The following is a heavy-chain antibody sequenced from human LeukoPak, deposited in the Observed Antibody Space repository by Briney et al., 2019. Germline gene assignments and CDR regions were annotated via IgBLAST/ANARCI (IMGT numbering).Heavy chain of an antibody. V-gene: IGHV3-74*01. CDR3: ARAGAGTFDIDY. Sequence: GGSLRLSCAASGFTFSSYWMNWARQAPGKGLVWVSRINSDGSSTSHADSVKGRFTISGDNAKNTLYLQMNSLRAEDTAVYYCARAGAGTFDIDYWGQGTLVTVSS. CDR2: INSDGSST. D-gene: IGHD1-7*01. CDR1: GFTFSSYW. J-gene: IGHJ4*02.